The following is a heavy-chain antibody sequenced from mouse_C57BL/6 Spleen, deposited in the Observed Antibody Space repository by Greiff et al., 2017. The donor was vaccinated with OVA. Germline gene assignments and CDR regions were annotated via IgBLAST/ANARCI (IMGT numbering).Heavy chain of an antibody. D-gene: IGHD2-4*01. CDR1: GYTFTDYY. CDR2: INPNNGGT. J-gene: IGHJ3*01. V-gene: IGHV1-26*01. Sequence: EVQLQQSGPELVKPGASVKISCKASGYTFTDYYMNWVKQSHGKSLEWIGDINPNNGGTSYNQKFKGKATLTVDKSSSTAYMELRSLTSEDSAVYYSAKWGDYAPWGEGTLGTVSA. CDR3: AKWGDYAP.